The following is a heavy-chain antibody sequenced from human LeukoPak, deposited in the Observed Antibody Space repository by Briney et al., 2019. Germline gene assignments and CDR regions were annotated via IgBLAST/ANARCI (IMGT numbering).Heavy chain of an antibody. CDR2: IFHSGST. V-gene: IGHV4-38-2*02. D-gene: IGHD3-10*01. Sequence: KPSETLSLTCSVSGYSVSSGFYWGWIRQPPGKGLEWIGTIFHSGSTYYNPSLKSRVTISVDTSKNQFSLKLSSVTAADTAIYYCAKHYMGSSYNRGLDYWGQGTLVTVSS. CDR3: AKHYMGSSYNRGLDY. CDR1: GYSVSSGFY. J-gene: IGHJ4*02.